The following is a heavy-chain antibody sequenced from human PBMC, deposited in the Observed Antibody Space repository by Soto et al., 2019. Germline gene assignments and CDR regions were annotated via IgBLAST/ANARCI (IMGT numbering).Heavy chain of an antibody. CDR3: AKGVPGIAVAGTGYFQH. Sequence: GGSLRLSCVASGFTFSDYYMNWIRQAPGKGLEWVSYISSSSSYTNYADSVKGRFTISRDNAKNSLYLQMNSLRAEDTAVYYCAKGVPGIAVAGTGYFQHWGQGTLVNVSS. CDR2: ISSSSSYT. CDR1: GFTFSDYY. V-gene: IGHV3-11*05. J-gene: IGHJ1*01. D-gene: IGHD6-19*01.